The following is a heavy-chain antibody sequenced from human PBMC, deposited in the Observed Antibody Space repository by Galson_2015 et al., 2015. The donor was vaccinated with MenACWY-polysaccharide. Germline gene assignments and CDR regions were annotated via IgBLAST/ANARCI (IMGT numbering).Heavy chain of an antibody. CDR2: IYFSGRT. V-gene: IGHV4-61*08. Sequence: TLSLTCTVSGGSVSSAAYYWSWLRQPPGKGLEWIGYIYFSGRTNYNPSLKSRVTVSLDTSKNQFSLRLSSVTAADTAFYYCASEEIRGGSFGWFDPWGQGTLVTVSS. CDR3: ASEEIRGGSFGWFDP. J-gene: IGHJ5*02. CDR1: GGSVSSAAYY. D-gene: IGHD3-10*01.